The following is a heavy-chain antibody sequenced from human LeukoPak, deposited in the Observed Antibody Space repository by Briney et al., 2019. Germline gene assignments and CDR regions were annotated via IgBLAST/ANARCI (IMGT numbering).Heavy chain of an antibody. J-gene: IGHJ6*02. Sequence: GGSLRLSCAASGFIFSDYNMNWARQAPGKGLEWVASINHNGNVNYYVDSVKGRFTISRDNAKNSLYLQMSNLRAEATAVYFWARGGGLDVWGQGATVTVSS. CDR3: ARGGGLDV. V-gene: IGHV3-7*03. D-gene: IGHD3-16*01. CDR2: INHNGNVN. CDR1: GFIFSDYN.